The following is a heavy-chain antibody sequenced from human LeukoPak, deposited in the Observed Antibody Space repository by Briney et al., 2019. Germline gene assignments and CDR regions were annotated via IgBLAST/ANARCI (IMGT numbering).Heavy chain of an antibody. CDR3: AREDDGSYYYYGMDV. CDR1: GYTFTSYG. Sequence: ASVKVSCKASGYTFTSYGISWVRQAPGQGLEWMGWISAYNGNTNYAQKLQGRVTMTTEPSTSTAYMELRSLRSDDTAVYYCAREDDGSYYYYGMDVWGQGTTVTVSS. J-gene: IGHJ6*02. D-gene: IGHD1-1*01. CDR2: ISAYNGNT. V-gene: IGHV1-18*01.